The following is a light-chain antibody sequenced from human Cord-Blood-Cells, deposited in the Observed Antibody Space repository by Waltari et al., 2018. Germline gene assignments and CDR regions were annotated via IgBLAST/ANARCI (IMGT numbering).Light chain of an antibody. CDR2: WAS. CDR3: QQYYSTPFT. J-gene: IGKJ3*01. Sequence: DTVMTQSPASLAVSPGDSAHIHCKPSQSVFYSSNNKNYLAWYQQKPGQPPKLLIYWASTRESGVPDRFSGSGSGTDFTLTISSLQAEDVAVYYCQQYYSTPFTFGPGTKVDIK. V-gene: IGKV4-1*01. CDR1: QSVFYSSNNKNY.